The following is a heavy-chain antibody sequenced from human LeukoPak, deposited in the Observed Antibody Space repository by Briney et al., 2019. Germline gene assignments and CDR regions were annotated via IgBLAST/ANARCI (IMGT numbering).Heavy chain of an antibody. CDR2: IYSGGSK. V-gene: IGHV3-66*01. CDR1: GFTVSSNY. D-gene: IGHD6-13*01. J-gene: IGHJ6*02. CDR3: AREHSSSWSPKENYYYYGMDV. Sequence: PGGSLRLSCAASGFTVSSNYMRWVSQAPGKGLEWVSVIYSGGSKYYADSVKGRFTISIDNSKNTLYLQMNSLRAEDTAVYYCAREHSSSWSPKENYYYYGMDVCGQGTTVTVPS.